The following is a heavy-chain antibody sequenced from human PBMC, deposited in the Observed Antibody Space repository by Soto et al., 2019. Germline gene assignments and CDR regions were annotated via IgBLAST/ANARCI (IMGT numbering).Heavy chain of an antibody. V-gene: IGHV4-30-4*01. CDR3: ARERHDGARLDP. CDR1: GGSISSGDYY. CDR2: IYHSGNT. Sequence: QVQLQESGPGLVKPSQTLSLTCTVSGGSISSGDYYWSWIRQPPGKGLEWIGYIYHSGNTFYNPSLKRRVTISVDTSKNQFSLKLSSVTAADTAVYYCARERHDGARLDPWGQGTLVTVSS. D-gene: IGHD3-3*01. J-gene: IGHJ5*02.